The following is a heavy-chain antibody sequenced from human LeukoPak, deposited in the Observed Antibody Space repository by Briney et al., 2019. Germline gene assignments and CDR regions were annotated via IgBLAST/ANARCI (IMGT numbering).Heavy chain of an antibody. V-gene: IGHV3-9*01. D-gene: IGHD6-13*01. CDR1: GFTFDDYA. CDR3: AKDLGAALDGMDV. Sequence: GGSLRLSCAASGFTFDDYAMHWVRQAPGKGLEWVSGISWNSGSIGYADSVKGRFTISRDNAKNSLYLQMNSLRAEDTALYYCAKDLGAALDGMDVWGQGTTVTVSS. J-gene: IGHJ6*02. CDR2: ISWNSGSI.